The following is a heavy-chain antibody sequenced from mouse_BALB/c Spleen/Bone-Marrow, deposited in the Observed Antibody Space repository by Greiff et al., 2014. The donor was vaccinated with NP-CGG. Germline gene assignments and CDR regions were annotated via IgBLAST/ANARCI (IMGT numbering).Heavy chain of an antibody. CDR1: GYTFTSYV. CDR3: ARGSSWAMDY. Sequence: LVESGPELVKPEASVKMSCKASGYTFTSYVMHWVKQKPGQGLEWIGYINPYNDGTKYNEKFKGKAILTSDKSSSTAYMELSSLTSEGSAVYYCARGSSWAMDYWGQGTSVTVSS. D-gene: IGHD1-1*01. V-gene: IGHV1-14*01. J-gene: IGHJ4*01. CDR2: INPYNDGT.